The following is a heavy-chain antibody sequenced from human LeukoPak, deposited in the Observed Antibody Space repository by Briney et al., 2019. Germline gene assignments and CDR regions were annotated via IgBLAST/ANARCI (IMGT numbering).Heavy chain of an antibody. J-gene: IGHJ4*02. V-gene: IGHV3-74*01. CDR2: INSDGSST. CDR1: GFTFSSYR. D-gene: IGHD2-8*01. CDR3: AREECTNGVCYPFDY. Sequence: GGSLRLSCAASGFTFSSYRMHWVRQAPGKGLVWVSRINSDGSSTSYADSVKGRFTISRDNAKNTLYLQMNSLRAEDTAVYYCAREECTNGVCYPFDYWGQGTLVTVSS.